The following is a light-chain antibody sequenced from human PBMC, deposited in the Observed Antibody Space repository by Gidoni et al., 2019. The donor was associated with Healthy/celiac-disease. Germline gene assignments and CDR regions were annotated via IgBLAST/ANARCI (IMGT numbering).Light chain of an antibody. J-gene: IGLJ2*01. V-gene: IGLV3-1*01. Sequence: YELTQPPSVAVSPGQTASITCSGDKLGDKYASWYQQKPGQSPVLVIYQDSKRPSGIPERFSGSNSGNTATLTISGTQAMDEADYYGQAWDSSVVFGGGTKLTVL. CDR2: QDS. CDR3: QAWDSSVV. CDR1: KLGDKY.